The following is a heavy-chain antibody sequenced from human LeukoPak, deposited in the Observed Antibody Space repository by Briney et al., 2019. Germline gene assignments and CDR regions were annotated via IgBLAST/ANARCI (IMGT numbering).Heavy chain of an antibody. D-gene: IGHD6-19*01. J-gene: IGHJ4*02. V-gene: IGHV3-30*18. CDR1: GFAFSDYG. Sequence: TGGSLRLSCAVSGFAFSDYGMHWVRQAPGKGLEWVAVISYDGSNKYNADSVKGRFTISRDNSKNTLYLQMNSLRAEDTAVYYCAKSNSGWYVPPSDWGQGTLVTVSS. CDR2: ISYDGSNK. CDR3: AKSNSGWYVPPSD.